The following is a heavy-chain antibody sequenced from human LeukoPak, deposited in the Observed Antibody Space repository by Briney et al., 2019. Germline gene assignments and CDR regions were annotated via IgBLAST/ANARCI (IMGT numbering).Heavy chain of an antibody. J-gene: IGHJ1*01. CDR1: GGSFSGYY. D-gene: IGHD3-10*01. Sequence: SETLSLTCAVYGGSFSGYYWSWIRQPPGKGLEWIGEINHSGSTNYNPSLKSRVTISVDTSKNQFSLKLTSVTAADTAVYYCARYGSGSYSDDHFQHWGQGTLVTVSS. CDR3: ARYGSGSYSDDHFQH. CDR2: INHSGST. V-gene: IGHV4-34*01.